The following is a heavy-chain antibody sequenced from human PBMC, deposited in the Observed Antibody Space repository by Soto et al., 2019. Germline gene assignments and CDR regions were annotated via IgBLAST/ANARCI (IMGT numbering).Heavy chain of an antibody. CDR2: IVPIFGSA. CDR1: GGTFSDYS. D-gene: IGHD2-21*01. CDR3: ARVSYLHIGLIDH. J-gene: IGHJ4*02. V-gene: IGHV1-69*06. Sequence: QVQLMQSGPEVKKPGSSVKVSCKASGGTFSDYSISWVRQAPGQGLEWMGGIVPIFGSADYAHNFKGRVTITADRSTGSAYLEMTSLRSDDTAIYYCARVSYLHIGLIDHWGQGTLVTVSS.